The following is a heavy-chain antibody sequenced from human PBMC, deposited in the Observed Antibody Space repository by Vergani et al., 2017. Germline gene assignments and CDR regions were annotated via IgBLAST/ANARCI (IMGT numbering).Heavy chain of an antibody. V-gene: IGHV3-64D*06. J-gene: IGHJ4*02. CDR2: ISTNGGTT. Sequence: EVQLVESGGGLVQPGGSLRLSCSTFGFTFSSYAMYWVRQAPGKGLEFVSSISTNGGTTYYADSVKGRFTISRDNSESTLHLQMTSLRAEDTAVYYCAKIAAPGPRGRGTGNWGQGTLVTVSS. D-gene: IGHD6-13*01. CDR1: GFTFSSYA. CDR3: AKIAAPGPRGRGTGN.